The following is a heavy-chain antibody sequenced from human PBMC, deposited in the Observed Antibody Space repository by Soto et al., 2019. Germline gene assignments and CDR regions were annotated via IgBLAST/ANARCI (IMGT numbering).Heavy chain of an antibody. CDR3: AEYVGDGGPLFEF. D-gene: IGHD2-15*01. V-gene: IGHV3-23*01. Sequence: EVPLLESGGDLVQPGGSLRLSCVASGFSFNNYAMSWVRQAPGKGLEWVSTIDRTGGATHYADSVKGRFTISRDNSKDTLFLHRNILGVEDAAKYYCAEYVGDGGPLFEFWGQGTLVTVSS. CDR1: GFSFNNYA. CDR2: IDRTGGAT. J-gene: IGHJ4*02.